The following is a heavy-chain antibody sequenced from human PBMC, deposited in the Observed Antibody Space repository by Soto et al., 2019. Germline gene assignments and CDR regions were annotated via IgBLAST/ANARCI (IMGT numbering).Heavy chain of an antibody. V-gene: IGHV3-30-3*01. CDR2: ISDDGSNT. Sequence: QVQLVESGGGVVQPGRSLRLSCAASGFTFSRHTMHWVRQAPGKGLEWVAAISDDGSNTYYADSVKGRFTISRDNSKNRLNVQMNSQSSEDTAVDDRAREGYDGVLRGFNAPPYYLDDWGQGTLVTVSS. J-gene: IGHJ4*02. CDR1: GFTFSRHT. CDR3: AREGYDGVLRGFNAPPYYLDD. D-gene: IGHD2-8*01.